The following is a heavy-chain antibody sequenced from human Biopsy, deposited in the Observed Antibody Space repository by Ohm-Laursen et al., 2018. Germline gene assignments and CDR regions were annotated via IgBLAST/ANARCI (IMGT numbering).Heavy chain of an antibody. CDR3: VREGDGIAPVDY. J-gene: IGHJ4*02. V-gene: IGHV3-21*01. D-gene: IGHD2-21*01. CDR2: ISRGGQHI. CDR1: GFTFSAYS. Sequence: SLRLSCAASGFTFSAYSLDWVRQAPGKGLEWVSSISRGGQHIYYADSVKGRFTISRDDAKRSLYLQMSSLRVDDTAVYYCVREGDGIAPVDYWGQGSLVTVAS.